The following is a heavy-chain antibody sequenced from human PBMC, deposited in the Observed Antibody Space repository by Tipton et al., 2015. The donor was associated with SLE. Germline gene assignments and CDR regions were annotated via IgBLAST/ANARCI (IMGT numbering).Heavy chain of an antibody. CDR2: IYNTGST. CDR1: GGSISIGSYY. CDR3: ARGGLYETSAYSVGFDI. V-gene: IGHV4-61*02. D-gene: IGHD3-22*01. J-gene: IGHJ3*02. Sequence: TLSLTCSVSGGSISIGSYYWSWLRQPPGKGLGWIGRIYNTGSTNYKSSLQSRITISLDTSNNQFSLRLPSVTVADTAVYYCARGGLYETSAYSVGFDIWGQGTLVTVSP.